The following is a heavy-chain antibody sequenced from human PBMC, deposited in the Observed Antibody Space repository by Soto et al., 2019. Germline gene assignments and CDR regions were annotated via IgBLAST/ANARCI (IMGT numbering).Heavy chain of an antibody. D-gene: IGHD4-17*01. CDR3: ARDSGTVTPGYFDY. CDR2: ISSSRSYI. CDR1: KFSFSTYS. Sequence: EVQLVESGGGLVKPGGSLRLSCAASKFSFSTYSMNWVRQAPGKGLEWVSSISSSRSYIYYADSVKGRFTISRDNAKNSLYLQVNSLRAEDTAVYFCARDSGTVTPGYFDYWGQGTLVTVSS. V-gene: IGHV3-21*01. J-gene: IGHJ4*02.